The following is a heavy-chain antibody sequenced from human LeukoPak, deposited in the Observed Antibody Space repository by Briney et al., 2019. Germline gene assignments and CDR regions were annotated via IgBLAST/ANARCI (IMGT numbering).Heavy chain of an antibody. CDR2: IKQDGSEK. V-gene: IGHV3-7*03. J-gene: IGHJ4*02. CDR3: ARELGYYGSGIV. D-gene: IGHD3-10*01. Sequence: PGGSLRLSCAASGLTFSNAWMSWVRQAPGKGLEWVANIKQDGSEKYYVDSVKGRFTISRDNAKNSLYLQMNSLRAEDTAVYYCARELGYYGSGIVWGQGTLVTVSS. CDR1: GLTFSNAW.